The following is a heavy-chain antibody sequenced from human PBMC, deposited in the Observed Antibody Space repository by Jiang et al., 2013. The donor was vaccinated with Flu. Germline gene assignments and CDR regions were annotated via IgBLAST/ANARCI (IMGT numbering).Heavy chain of an antibody. J-gene: IGHJ3*02. CDR1: GGTFITYA. D-gene: IGHD1-26*01. V-gene: IGHV1-69*06. CDR3: ARDRQWELLGNAFDI. CDR2: IIPSIGRV. Sequence: GAEVKKPGSSVKVSCEASGGTFITYAINWVRQAPGHGLEWMGGIIPSIGRVRYAQKFQGRVTINADKSTSTAYMELSSLRSDDTAVYFCARDRQWELLGNAFDIWGQGTVVSVSS.